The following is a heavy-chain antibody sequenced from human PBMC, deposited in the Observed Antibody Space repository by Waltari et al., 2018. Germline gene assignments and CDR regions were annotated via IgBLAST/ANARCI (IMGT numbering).Heavy chain of an antibody. D-gene: IGHD3-22*01. J-gene: IGHJ6*02. CDR1: EFTFSSYA. V-gene: IGHV3-30*04. Sequence: QVQLVESGGGVVQPGRSLRLSCAASEFTFSSYAMHWVRQAPGKGREGVAVISCNKRNIYYVDSVKGRFIISRDNSKKMLYLQMNSLRTEDTAVYYCARDYCDRTNCHGMDVWGQGTTVTVSS. CDR2: ISCNKRNI. CDR3: ARDYCDRTNCHGMDV.